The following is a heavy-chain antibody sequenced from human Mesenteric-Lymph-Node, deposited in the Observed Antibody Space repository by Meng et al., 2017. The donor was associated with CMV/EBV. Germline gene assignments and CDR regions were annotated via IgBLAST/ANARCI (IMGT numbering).Heavy chain of an antibody. CDR2: INHSGST. CDR1: GGSFSGYY. Sequence: GSLRLSCAVYGGSFSGYYWSWIRQPPGKGLEWIGEINHSGSTNYNPSLKSRVTISVDTSKNQFSLKLSSVTAADTAVYYCARSLVVIAGTFDYWGQGTLVTVSS. D-gene: IGHD2-21*01. V-gene: IGHV4-34*01. CDR3: ARSLVVIAGTFDY. J-gene: IGHJ4*02.